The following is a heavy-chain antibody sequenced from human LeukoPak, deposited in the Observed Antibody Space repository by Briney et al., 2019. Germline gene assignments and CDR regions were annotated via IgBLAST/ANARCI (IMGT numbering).Heavy chain of an antibody. CDR3: ARVSQLGVIDY. CDR2: IYYSGRA. D-gene: IGHD1-1*01. Sequence: PSETLSLTCTVSGGSISNYYWSWIRQPPGKGLEWIAYIYYSGRANYNPSLKSRVTISVDTPKNQFSLKVSSVTAADTALYYCARVSQLGVIDYWGQGTLVTVSS. J-gene: IGHJ4*02. CDR1: GGSISNYY. V-gene: IGHV4-59*01.